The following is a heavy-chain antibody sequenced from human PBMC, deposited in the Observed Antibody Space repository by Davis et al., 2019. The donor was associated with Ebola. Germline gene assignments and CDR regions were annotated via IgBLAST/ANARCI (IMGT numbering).Heavy chain of an antibody. V-gene: IGHV3-30*02. CDR2: MRSDGSYT. D-gene: IGHD5-24*01. J-gene: IGHJ4*02. CDR1: GFTFSRYG. Sequence: GESLKISCAASGFTFSRYGMHWVRQAPGKGLEWVAFMRSDGSYTNYPDSVKGRFTISRDNSKNTLYLQMNSLRVEDTAVYYCAKRSLDGYIDYWGQGTLVTVSS. CDR3: AKRSLDGYIDY.